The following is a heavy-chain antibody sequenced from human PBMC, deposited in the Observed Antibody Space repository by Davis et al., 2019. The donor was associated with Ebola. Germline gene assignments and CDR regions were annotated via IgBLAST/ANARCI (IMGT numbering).Heavy chain of an antibody. CDR1: GFTLKSYA. D-gene: IGHD6-6*01. CDR3: AKDLVAARPV. V-gene: IGHV3-23*01. CDR2: ISGSGDSR. J-gene: IGHJ6*02. Sequence: GESLKISCEASGFTLKSYAMNWVRQAPEKGLEWVSVISGSGDSRYYADSVKGRFTISRDNSKNTLYLQMNSLRAEDTAVYYCAKDLVAARPVWGQGTTVTVSS.